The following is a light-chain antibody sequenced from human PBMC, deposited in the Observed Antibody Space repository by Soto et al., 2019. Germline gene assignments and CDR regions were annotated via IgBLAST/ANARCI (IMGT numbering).Light chain of an antibody. J-gene: IGLJ2*01. Sequence: SYELTQPPSVSVAPGKTARITCGGNNIGSKSVHWYQQKPGQAPVLVIYYDSDRPSGIPERFSGSNSGNTATLTISRVEAGDEADYYCQVWDSSSVLFGGGPKLTVL. CDR3: QVWDSSSVL. CDR1: NIGSKS. CDR2: YDS. V-gene: IGLV3-21*04.